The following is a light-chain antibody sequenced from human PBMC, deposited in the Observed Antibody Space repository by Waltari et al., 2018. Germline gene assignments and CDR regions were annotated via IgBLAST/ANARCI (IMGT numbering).Light chain of an antibody. Sequence: SYVLTQPPSVSVAPGKTARITCGGNNLGSKSVHWYQQKPGQAPVLVIYYDSDRPSGIPERFSGSNSGNTATLTISRVEAGDEADYYCQVWDSSSDLIFGGGTKLTVL. V-gene: IGLV3-21*04. CDR2: YDS. CDR1: NLGSKS. J-gene: IGLJ2*01. CDR3: QVWDSSSDLI.